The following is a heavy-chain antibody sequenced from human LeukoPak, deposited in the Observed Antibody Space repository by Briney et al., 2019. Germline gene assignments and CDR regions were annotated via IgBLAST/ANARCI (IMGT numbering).Heavy chain of an antibody. CDR2: ISNDGSVT. D-gene: IGHD1-26*01. CDR1: GFTYTDYW. CDR3: VVEAANY. Sequence: GGSLRLSCAASGFTYTDYWMAWIRQSPEKGLEWAAHISNDGSVTYYGESVKGRFTISRDNAKNSVYLQMNNLRVEDTAVYYCVVEAANYWGQGTVVTVSS. J-gene: IGHJ4*02. V-gene: IGHV3-7*01.